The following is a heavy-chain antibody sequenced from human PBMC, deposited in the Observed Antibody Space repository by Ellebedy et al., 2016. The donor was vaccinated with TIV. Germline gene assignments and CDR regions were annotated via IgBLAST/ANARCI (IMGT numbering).Heavy chain of an antibody. J-gene: IGHJ4*02. V-gene: IGHV4-59*01. CDR3: ARYYCSNGVCYHFDY. D-gene: IGHD2-8*01. CDR1: GGSFSGYY. Sequence: SETLSLTCAVYGGSFSGYYWSWIRQPPGKGLEWIGYIYYSGSTTYNPSLNSRVTMSVDTSKNQFSLKLSAVTAADTAVYYCARYYCSNGVCYHFDYWGRGTLVTVSS. CDR2: IYYSGST.